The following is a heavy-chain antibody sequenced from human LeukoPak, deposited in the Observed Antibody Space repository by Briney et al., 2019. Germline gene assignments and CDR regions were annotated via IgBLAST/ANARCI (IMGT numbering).Heavy chain of an antibody. D-gene: IGHD1-26*01. CDR2: MNPNNGVT. Sequence: ASVKVSCKASGYPFTCSYIHWVRQAPGQGLEWMGWMNPNNGVTHYVQKFQGRVTMTRDTSITTAYMELNALRSDDSAVYYCAYDHSGNYDYWGQGTLVTVSS. J-gene: IGHJ4*02. CDR1: GYPFTCSY. V-gene: IGHV1-2*02. CDR3: AYDHSGNYDY.